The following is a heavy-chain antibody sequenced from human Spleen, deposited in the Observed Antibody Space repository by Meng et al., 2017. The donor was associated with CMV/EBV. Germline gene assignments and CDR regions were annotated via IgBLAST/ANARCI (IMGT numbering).Heavy chain of an antibody. CDR1: GFTFSSYD. V-gene: IGHV3-13*03. CDR2: IGTAGDT. J-gene: IGHJ4*02. Sequence: GGSLRLSCAACGFTFSSYDMHWVRQATGKGLEWVSAIGTAGDTYYPGSVKGQFTISRENAKNSLYLQMNSLRAGDTAVYYCARGDGGIAAADFDYWGQGTLVTVSS. CDR3: ARGDGGIAAADFDY. D-gene: IGHD6-13*01.